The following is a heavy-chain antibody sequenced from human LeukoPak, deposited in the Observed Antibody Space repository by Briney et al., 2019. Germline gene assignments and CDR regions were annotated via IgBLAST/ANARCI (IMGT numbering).Heavy chain of an antibody. V-gene: IGHV3-48*03. Sequence: GGSLRLSCAASGFTFSSYEMNWVRQAPGKGLEWVSYISSSGSTIYYADSVKGRFTISRDNAKNSLYLQMNSLRAEDTAVYYCARERPKDYVRGSYRQPFDYWGQGTLVTVSS. D-gene: IGHD3-16*02. CDR1: GFTFSSYE. CDR3: ARERPKDYVRGSYRQPFDY. CDR2: ISSSGSTI. J-gene: IGHJ4*02.